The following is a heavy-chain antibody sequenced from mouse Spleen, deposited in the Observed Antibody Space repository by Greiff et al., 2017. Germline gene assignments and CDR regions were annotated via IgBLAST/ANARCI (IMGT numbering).Heavy chain of an antibody. Sequence: EVQRVESGGDLVKPGGSLKLSCAASGFTFSSYGMSWVRQTPDKRLEWVATISSGGSYTYYPDSVKGRFTISRDNAKNTLYLQMSSLKSEDTAMYYCARRLSYDYDEDFDVWGAGTTVTVSS. V-gene: IGHV5-6*01. D-gene: IGHD2-4*01. CDR1: GFTFSSYG. CDR3: ARRLSYDYDEDFDV. J-gene: IGHJ1*01. CDR2: ISSGGSYT.